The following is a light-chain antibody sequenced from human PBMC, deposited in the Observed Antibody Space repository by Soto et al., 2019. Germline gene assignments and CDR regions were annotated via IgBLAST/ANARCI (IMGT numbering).Light chain of an antibody. CDR1: QGISNY. CDR2: AAS. CDR3: QKYNSARLT. J-gene: IGKJ4*01. Sequence: DIQMTQSPSSLSASVGDRVTITCRASQGISNYFAWYQQKPGKVPKLLIYAASTLKSGVPSRFSGSGSGTDFTLAISSLYPEDVATYYWQKYNSARLTCGGGTKVEIK. V-gene: IGKV1-27*01.